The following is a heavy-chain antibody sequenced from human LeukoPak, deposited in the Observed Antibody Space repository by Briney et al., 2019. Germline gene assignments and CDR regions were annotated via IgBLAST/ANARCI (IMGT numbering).Heavy chain of an antibody. Sequence: ASVKVSCKASGYIFTSYDISWVRQAPGQGLEWMGWIRSNDGHTKYAQKLQGRVTMTIDTSTTIVYMELRSLTSDDTAMYYCARQQLVPNWFDPWGQGTLVTVSS. J-gene: IGHJ5*02. CDR2: IRSNDGHT. CDR3: ARQQLVPNWFDP. CDR1: GYIFTSYD. V-gene: IGHV1-18*01. D-gene: IGHD6-13*01.